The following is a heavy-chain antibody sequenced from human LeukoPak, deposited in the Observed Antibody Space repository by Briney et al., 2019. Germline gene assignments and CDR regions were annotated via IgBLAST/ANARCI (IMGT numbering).Heavy chain of an antibody. CDR1: GYTFTSYG. D-gene: IGHD2-15*01. CDR3: ARYCVGGSCYSRELDY. V-gene: IGHV1-18*01. J-gene: IGHJ4*02. Sequence: ASVKVSCKASGYTFTSYGIGWVRQAPGQGLEWMGWISSYNDNTNYAQILQGRVTMTTDTSTSTAYMELRSLRPDDTAVYYCARYCVGGSCYSRELDYWGQGTLVTVSS. CDR2: ISSYNDNT.